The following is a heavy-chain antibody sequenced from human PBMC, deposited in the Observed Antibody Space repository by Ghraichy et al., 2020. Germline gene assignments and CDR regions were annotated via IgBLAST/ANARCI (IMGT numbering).Heavy chain of an antibody. CDR1: GFTFSSYG. Sequence: LSLTCAASGFTFSSYGMHWVRQAPGKGLEWVAVISYDGSNKYYADSVKGRFTISRDNSKNTLYLQMNSLRAEDTAVYYCAGGYSYGVEGVIDYWGQGTLVTVSS. D-gene: IGHD5-18*01. CDR2: ISYDGSNK. J-gene: IGHJ4*02. CDR3: AGGYSYGVEGVIDY. V-gene: IGHV3-30*03.